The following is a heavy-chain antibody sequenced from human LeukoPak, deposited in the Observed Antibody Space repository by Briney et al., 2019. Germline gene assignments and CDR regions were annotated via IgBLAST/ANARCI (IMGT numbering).Heavy chain of an antibody. V-gene: IGHV1-46*01. D-gene: IGHD3-10*01. CDR3: ARDSFGVRGIDH. J-gene: IGHJ4*02. CDR2: VDPSGDIA. CDR1: GYTFIHYY. Sequence: ASVKVSCKTSGYTFIHYYMHWVRQASGEGFEWMGIVDPSGDIATYAQKFQGRVTLTTDTSTSTFYMELSSLRSEDTAIYYCARDSFGVRGIDHWGQGTPVTVSS.